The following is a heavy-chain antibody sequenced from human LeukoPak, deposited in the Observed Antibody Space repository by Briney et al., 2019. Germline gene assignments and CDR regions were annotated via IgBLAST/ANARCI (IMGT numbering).Heavy chain of an antibody. CDR3: ARDINGYYYDSHGYYPTDL. Sequence: ASVKVSCKASGYIFTSYGISWVRQAPGQGLEGMGGINVYNGNTNYPHRLQGRATITTDTSRTKAYMELKSLRSDDTAVYYCARDINGYYYDSHGYYPTDLWGQGTLATFSS. D-gene: IGHD3-22*01. CDR1: GYIFTSYG. CDR2: INVYNGNT. V-gene: IGHV1-18*01. J-gene: IGHJ5*02.